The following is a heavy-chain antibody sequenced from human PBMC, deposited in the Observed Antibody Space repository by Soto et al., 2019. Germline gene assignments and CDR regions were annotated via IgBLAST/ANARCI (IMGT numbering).Heavy chain of an antibody. CDR1: GGSFSGYY. D-gene: IGHD6-19*01. CDR2: INRSGST. Sequence: SETLSLTCAVYGGSFSGYYWSWIRQPPGKGLEWIGEINRSGSTNYNPSLKSRVTISVDTSKNQFSLKLSSVTAADTAVYYCARGRGSGWDVSNWFDPWGQGTLVTVS. J-gene: IGHJ5*02. CDR3: ARGRGSGWDVSNWFDP. V-gene: IGHV4-34*01.